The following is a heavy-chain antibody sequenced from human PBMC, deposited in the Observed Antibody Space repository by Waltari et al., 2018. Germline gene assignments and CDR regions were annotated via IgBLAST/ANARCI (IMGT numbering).Heavy chain of an antibody. J-gene: IGHJ4*02. D-gene: IGHD3-9*01. CDR1: GGSFSGYY. Sequence: QVQLQQWGAGLLKPSETLSLTCAVYGGSFSGYYWSWIPPPQGKGRGWIGEINHSGSTNYHPSLKSRVTISVDTSKSQFSLKLSSVTAADTAVYYCARGYDTIDYWGQGTLVTVSS. CDR2: INHSGST. CDR3: ARGYDTIDY. V-gene: IGHV4-34*01.